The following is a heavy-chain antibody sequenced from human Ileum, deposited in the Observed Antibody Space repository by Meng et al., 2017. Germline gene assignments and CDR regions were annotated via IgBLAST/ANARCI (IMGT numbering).Heavy chain of an antibody. CDR2: ISAYSGNT. CDR3: ARDTVGTTLGDY. CDR1: GYIFTRYG. D-gene: IGHD4-23*01. Sequence: QVQLVQSGAEVKKPGASVKVSCKASGYIFTRYGIGWVRQAPGQGLEWMGWISAYSGNTKNAQKLQGRVTMTTDTSTSTAYMELRNLRSDDTAVYYCARDTVGTTLGDYWGQGTLVTVSS. J-gene: IGHJ4*02. V-gene: IGHV1-18*01.